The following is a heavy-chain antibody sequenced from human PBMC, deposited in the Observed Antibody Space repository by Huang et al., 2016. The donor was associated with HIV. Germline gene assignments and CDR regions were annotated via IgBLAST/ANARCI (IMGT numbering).Heavy chain of an antibody. D-gene: IGHD3-9*01. J-gene: IGHJ4*02. V-gene: IGHV3-30*18. CDR3: AKEFDILTGYYYSGSDY. CDR1: GFTFSSFG. Sequence: QVQLVESGGGVVQPGRSLRLSCVASGFTFSSFGMNWVRQAPGQGLELVAVISKDGTNKCYAGSVKGRFTISRDNSKNTLYLQMNSLKPEDTAVYYCAKEFDILTGYYYSGSDYWGQGTLVTVSS. CDR2: ISKDGTNK.